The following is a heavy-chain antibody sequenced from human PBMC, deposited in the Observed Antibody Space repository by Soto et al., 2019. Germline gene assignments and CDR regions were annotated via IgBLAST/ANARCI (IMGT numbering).Heavy chain of an antibody. CDR3: ARGSGSLLKAAFDY. V-gene: IGHV3-21*01. CDR1: GFTFSVYS. J-gene: IGHJ4*02. Sequence: GGSLRLSCAASGFTFSVYSMNWVRQAPGEGLEWVSSISSSSSSIYYTDSVQGRLTISRDNAKNSLYLQMNSLRAEDTAVYYCARGSGSLLKAAFDYWGQGTLVTVSS. CDR2: ISSSSSSI. D-gene: IGHD1-26*01.